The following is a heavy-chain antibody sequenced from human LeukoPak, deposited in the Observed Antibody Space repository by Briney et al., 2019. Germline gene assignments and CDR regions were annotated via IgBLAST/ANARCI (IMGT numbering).Heavy chain of an antibody. J-gene: IGHJ4*02. D-gene: IGHD1-26*01. Sequence: SETLSLTCTVSGGSISSYYWTWIRQPAGKGLEWIGRFYSTGSTNYNPSLKSRVTMSVDTSKNQFSLKLSSVTAADTAVYYCARDQYSGSLDYWGQGALVTVSS. V-gene: IGHV4-4*07. CDR3: ARDQYSGSLDY. CDR1: GGSISSYY. CDR2: FYSTGST.